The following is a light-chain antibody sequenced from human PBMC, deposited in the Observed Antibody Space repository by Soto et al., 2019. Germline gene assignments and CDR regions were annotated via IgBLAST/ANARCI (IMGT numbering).Light chain of an antibody. Sequence: DIVMTQSPDSLAVSLGERATINCKSSQSALYSSKNKNYLAWYQQKPGHAPKLLIYWASTRGSGVPDRFSGSGSETAFTLTVSTLQAEDVAVYYCQQYYSPPYTFGQGTKLEIK. J-gene: IGKJ2*01. CDR1: QSALYSSKNKNY. CDR3: QQYYSPPYT. CDR2: WAS. V-gene: IGKV4-1*01.